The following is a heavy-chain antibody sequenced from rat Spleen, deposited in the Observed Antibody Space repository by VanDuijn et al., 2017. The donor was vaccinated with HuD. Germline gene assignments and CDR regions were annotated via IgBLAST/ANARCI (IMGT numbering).Heavy chain of an antibody. CDR1: GFTYSNYV. J-gene: IGHJ2*01. CDR3: AKDMSVGNSDYFDY. CDR2: ISTGGGNT. D-gene: IGHD1-10*01. Sequence: EVQLVESGGGLVQPGRSLKLSCAASGFTYSNYVMAWVRQAPTKGLEWVASISTGGGNTYYRDSVKGRFTISRDNAKNTLYLQMDSLRSEDTATYYCAKDMSVGNSDYFDYWGQGVMVTVSS. V-gene: IGHV5S13*01.